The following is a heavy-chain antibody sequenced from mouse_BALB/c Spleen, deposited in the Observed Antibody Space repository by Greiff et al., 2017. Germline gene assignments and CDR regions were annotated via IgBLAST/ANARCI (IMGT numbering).Heavy chain of an antibody. V-gene: IGHV1-87*01. CDR2: IYPGDGDT. CDR3: ARTGYVRYFDY. Sequence: QVQLKESGAELARPGASVKLSCKASGYTFTSYWMQWVKQRPGQGLEWIGAIYPGDGDTRYTQKFKGKATLTADKSSSTAYMQLSSLASEDSAVYYCARTGYVRYFDYWGQGTTLTVSS. D-gene: IGHD1-2*01. J-gene: IGHJ2*01. CDR1: GYTFTSYW.